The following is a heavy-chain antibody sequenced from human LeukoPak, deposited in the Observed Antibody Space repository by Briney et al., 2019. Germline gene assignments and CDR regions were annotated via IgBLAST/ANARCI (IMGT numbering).Heavy chain of an antibody. Sequence: PSETLSLTCTVSGGSISSYYWGWIRQPPGKGLEWIGYIYYSGSTNYNPSLKSRVTISVDTSKNQFSLKLSSVTAADTAVYYCARHEGYSSSWYDGMDVWGQGTTVTVSS. V-gene: IGHV4-59*08. J-gene: IGHJ6*02. CDR3: ARHEGYSSSWYDGMDV. CDR1: GGSISSYY. D-gene: IGHD6-13*01. CDR2: IYYSGST.